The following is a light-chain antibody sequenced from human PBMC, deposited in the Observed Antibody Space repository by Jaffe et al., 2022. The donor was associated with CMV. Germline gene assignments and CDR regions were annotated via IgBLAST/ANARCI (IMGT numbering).Light chain of an antibody. J-gene: IGLJ2*01. Sequence: QSVLTQPPSVSGAPGQRVTISCTGSSSNIGAGYDVHWYQQLPGTAPKLLIYGNSNRPSGVPDRFSGSKSGTSASLAITGLQAEDEADYYCQSYDSPFSVVFGGGTKLTVL. CDR2: GNS. V-gene: IGLV1-40*01. CDR3: QSYDSPFSVV. CDR1: SSNIGAGYD.